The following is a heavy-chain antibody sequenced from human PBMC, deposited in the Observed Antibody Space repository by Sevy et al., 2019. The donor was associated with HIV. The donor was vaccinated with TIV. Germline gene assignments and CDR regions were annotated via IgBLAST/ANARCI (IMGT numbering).Heavy chain of an antibody. D-gene: IGHD3-3*01. Sequence: GGSLRLSCAASGFTFSSYAMSWVRQAPGKGLEWVSAISGSGGRTYYADSVKGRFTISRDNSKNTLYLQMNSLRAEDTAVYYCAKGYDFWSGSNWFDPWGQGTLVTVSS. CDR2: ISGSGGRT. J-gene: IGHJ5*02. V-gene: IGHV3-23*01. CDR3: AKGYDFWSGSNWFDP. CDR1: GFTFSSYA.